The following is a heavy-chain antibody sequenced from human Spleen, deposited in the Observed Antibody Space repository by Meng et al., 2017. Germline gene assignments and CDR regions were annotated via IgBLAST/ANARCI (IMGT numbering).Heavy chain of an antibody. CDR2: INHSGST. CDR3: ARGGVDTAMAH. D-gene: IGHD5-18*01. V-gene: IGHV4-34*01. Sequence: QVQQWGAGLLKPSDTLLLPCAVFGGSFSGYYWSWIRQPPGKGLEWIGEINHSGSTNYNPSLKSRVTISVDTSKNQFSLKLSSVTAADTAVYYCARGGVDTAMAHWGQGTLVTVSS. CDR1: GGSFSGYY. J-gene: IGHJ4*02.